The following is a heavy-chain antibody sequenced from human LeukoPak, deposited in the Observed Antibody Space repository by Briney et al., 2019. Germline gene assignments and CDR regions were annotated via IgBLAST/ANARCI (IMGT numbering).Heavy chain of an antibody. J-gene: IGHJ4*02. CDR1: GYTFTGYY. CDR3: ARAREYYDSSGYYYALYYFDY. D-gene: IGHD3-22*01. Sequence: RASVKLSCKASGYTFTGYYMHWVRQAPGQGLEWMGWINPNSGGTNYAQKFQGRVTMTRDTSISTAYMELSRLRSDDTAVYYCARAREYYDSSGYYYALYYFDYWGQGTLVTVSS. V-gene: IGHV1-2*02. CDR2: INPNSGGT.